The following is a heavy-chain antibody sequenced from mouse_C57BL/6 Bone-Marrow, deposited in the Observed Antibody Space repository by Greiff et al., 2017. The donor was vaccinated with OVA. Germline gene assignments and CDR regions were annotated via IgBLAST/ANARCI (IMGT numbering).Heavy chain of an antibody. Sequence: DVMLVESGGGLVQPKGSLKLSCAASGFSFNTYAMNWVRQDPGKGLEWVARIRSKSNNYATYYADSVKDRFTISRDDSESMLYLQMNNLKTEDTAMYYCVRQYYSNLAYWGQGTLVTVSA. D-gene: IGHD2-5*01. CDR1: GFSFNTYA. CDR3: VRQYYSNLAY. J-gene: IGHJ3*01. CDR2: IRSKSNNYAT. V-gene: IGHV10-1*01.